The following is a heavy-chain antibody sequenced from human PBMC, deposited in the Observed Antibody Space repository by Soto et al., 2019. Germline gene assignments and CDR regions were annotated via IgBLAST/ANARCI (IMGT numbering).Heavy chain of an antibody. Sequence: PGGSLRLSCAASGFTFGDYPMSWVRQAPGKGLEWLGFIRSKTYGGTTEYAASVEGRLTISRDDSKSIAYLQMNSLKIEDTAVYYCTRLRGYSYGYSDYWGQGTLVTVSS. CDR2: IRSKTYGGTT. CDR1: GFTFGDYP. CDR3: TRLRGYSYGYSDY. V-gene: IGHV3-49*04. D-gene: IGHD5-18*01. J-gene: IGHJ4*02.